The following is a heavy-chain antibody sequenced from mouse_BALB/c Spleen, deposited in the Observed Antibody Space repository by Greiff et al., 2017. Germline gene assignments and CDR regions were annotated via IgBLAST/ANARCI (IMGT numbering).Heavy chain of an antibody. Sequence: QVQLKQPGAELVKPGASVKLSCKASGYTFTSYWMHWVKQRPGQGLEWIGEIDPSDSYTNYNQKFKGKATLTVDKSSSTAYMQLSSLTSEDSAVYYCARWERDYDYLDYWGQGTTLTVSS. V-gene: IGHV1-69*02. CDR3: ARWERDYDYLDY. D-gene: IGHD2-4*01. J-gene: IGHJ2*01. CDR1: GYTFTSYW. CDR2: IDPSDSYT.